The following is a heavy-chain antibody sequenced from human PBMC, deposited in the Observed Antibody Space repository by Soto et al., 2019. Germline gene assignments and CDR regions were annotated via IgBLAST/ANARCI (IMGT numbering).Heavy chain of an antibody. D-gene: IGHD2-21*01. J-gene: IGHJ5*02. CDR3: SPDDRINGT. CDR2: IKSKTDGGTT. Sequence: GGSLRLSCAASGFTFSNYWMSWVRQAPGKGLEWVGRIKSKTDGGTTDYATPVKARFTISRDDSKNMVFLQMNSLKIEDTAVDYCSPDDRINGTWGQGTMVTVSS. V-gene: IGHV3-15*01. CDR1: GFTFSNYW.